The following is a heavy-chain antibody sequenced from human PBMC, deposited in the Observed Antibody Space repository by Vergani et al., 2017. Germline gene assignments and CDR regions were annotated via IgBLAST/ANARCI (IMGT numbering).Heavy chain of an antibody. V-gene: IGHV4-39*01. Sequence: QLQLQESGPGLVKPSETLSLTCTVSGGSISSSSYYWGWIRQPPGKGLEWIGSIYYSGSTYYNPSLKSRVTISVDTSKNQFSLKLSSVTAADTAVYYCARPRVEGDYYYGMDVWGQGP. CDR3: ARPRVEGDYYYGMDV. J-gene: IGHJ6*02. CDR2: IYYSGST. CDR1: GGSISSSSYY. D-gene: IGHD3-10*01.